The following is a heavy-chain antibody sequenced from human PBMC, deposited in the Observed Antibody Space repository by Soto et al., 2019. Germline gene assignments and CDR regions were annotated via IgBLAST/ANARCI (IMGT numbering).Heavy chain of an antibody. CDR1: GFIFSDYY. J-gene: IGHJ6*03. CDR2: ISNSGRII. CDR3: VRLLDLYYDPLTGRYQPKGYYYIDV. D-gene: IGHD3-9*01. Sequence: QVQLVESGGGLVKSGGSLRLSCAASGFIFSDYYMSWIRQAPGKGLEWVSHISNSGRIISYAESLKGRFTISRDNAKNLVYLQMNSLRVEDAAVYYCVRLLDLYYDPLTGRYQPKGYYYIDVWGKGTKVTVSS. V-gene: IGHV3-11*01.